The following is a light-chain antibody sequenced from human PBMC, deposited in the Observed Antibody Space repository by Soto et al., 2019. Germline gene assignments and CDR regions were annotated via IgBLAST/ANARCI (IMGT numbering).Light chain of an antibody. CDR2: GNS. J-gene: IGLJ1*01. V-gene: IGLV1-40*01. CDR1: SSNIGSGYD. Sequence: QSVLTQPPSVSGAPGQRVTISCTGSSSNIGSGYDVHWYQQLPGTATKLLISGNSNRPSGVPDRFSGSKSGTSASLAITGLQAEDDADYYCQSYDSTLSAYVFGTGTKVTVL. CDR3: QSYDSTLSAYV.